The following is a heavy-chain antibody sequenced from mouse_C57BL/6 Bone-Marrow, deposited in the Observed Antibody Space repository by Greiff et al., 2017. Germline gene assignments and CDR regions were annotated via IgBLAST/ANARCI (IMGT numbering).Heavy chain of an antibody. CDR1: GYTFTSYW. D-gene: IGHD3-2*02. CDR3: ARRRQLRLQNYFDY. J-gene: IGHJ2*01. V-gene: IGHV1-64*01. Sequence: QVQLQQSGAELVKPGASVKLSCKASGYTFTSYWMHWVKQRPGQGLEWIGMIHPNSGSTNYNEKFKSKATLTVDKSSSTAYMQLSSLTSEDSAVYYCARRRQLRLQNYFDYWGQGTTLTVSS. CDR2: IHPNSGST.